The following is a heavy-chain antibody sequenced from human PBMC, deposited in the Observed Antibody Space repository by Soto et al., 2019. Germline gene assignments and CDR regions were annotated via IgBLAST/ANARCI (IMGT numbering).Heavy chain of an antibody. V-gene: IGHV1-2*02. D-gene: IGHD2-2*01. CDR1: GYTFTGYY. CDR3: ARVLCHTDDCSSTYSPASAFDI. J-gene: IGHJ3*02. CDR2: INPNSGGT. Sequence: ASVKVSCKASGYTFTGYYMHWVRQAPGQGLEWMGWINPNSGGTNYAQKFQGRVTMTRDTSISTAYMELSRLRSDDTAVYYCARVLCHTDDCSSTYSPASAFDIWGQGTMVTVSS.